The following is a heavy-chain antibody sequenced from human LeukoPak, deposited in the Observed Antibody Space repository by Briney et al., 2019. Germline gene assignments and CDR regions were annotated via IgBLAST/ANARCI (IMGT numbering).Heavy chain of an antibody. D-gene: IGHD2-2*01. V-gene: IGHV3-30*04. CDR1: GFTFSTYA. Sequence: GRSLRLSCAASGFTFSTYAMHWVRQAPGKGLEWVAVMSYDGSNKYYGDSVKGRFTISRDDSKSIAYLQMNSLKTEDTAVYYCTRDHYCSSTSCQNWFDPWGQGTLVTVSS. CDR3: TRDHYCSSTSCQNWFDP. CDR2: MSYDGSNK. J-gene: IGHJ5*02.